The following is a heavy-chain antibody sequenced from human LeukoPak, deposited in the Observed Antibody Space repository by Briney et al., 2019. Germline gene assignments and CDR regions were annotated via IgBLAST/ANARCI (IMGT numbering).Heavy chain of an antibody. D-gene: IGHD3-10*01. CDR3: ARARQRFGELPYDY. Sequence: PSETLSLTCTVSGGSISSYYWSWIRQPPGKGLEWIGYIYYSGSTSYNPSLKSRVTISVDTSKNQFSLKLSSVTAADTAVYYCARARQRFGELPYDYWGQGTLVTVSS. CDR2: IYYSGST. V-gene: IGHV4-59*08. J-gene: IGHJ4*02. CDR1: GGSISSYY.